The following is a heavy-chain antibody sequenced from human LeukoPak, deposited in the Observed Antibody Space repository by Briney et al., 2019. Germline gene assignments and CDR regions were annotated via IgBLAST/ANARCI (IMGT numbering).Heavy chain of an antibody. Sequence: PSQTLSLTCTVSGGSISSGGYYWSWIRQHPGKGLEWIGYIYYSGSTNYNPSLKSRVTTSVDTSKNQFSLKLTSVTAADTAVYYCARGERYDYEAVDWFGPWGQGTLVTVSS. V-gene: IGHV4-31*03. CDR2: IYYSGST. CDR1: GGSISSGGYY. D-gene: IGHD4-17*01. J-gene: IGHJ5*02. CDR3: ARGERYDYEAVDWFGP.